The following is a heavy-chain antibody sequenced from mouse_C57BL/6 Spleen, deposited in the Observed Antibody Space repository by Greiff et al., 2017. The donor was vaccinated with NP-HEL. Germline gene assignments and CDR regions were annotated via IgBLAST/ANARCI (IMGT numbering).Heavy chain of an antibody. Sequence: EVQLQQSGPELVKPGASVKMSCKASGYTFTDYNMHWVKQSHGKSLEWIGYINPNNGGTSYNQKFKGKATLTVNKSSSTAYMELRSLTSEDSAVYYCASPIYYGSPYWYFDVWGTGTTVTVSS. V-gene: IGHV1-22*01. CDR3: ASPIYYGSPYWYFDV. CDR2: INPNNGGT. D-gene: IGHD1-1*01. CDR1: GYTFTDYN. J-gene: IGHJ1*03.